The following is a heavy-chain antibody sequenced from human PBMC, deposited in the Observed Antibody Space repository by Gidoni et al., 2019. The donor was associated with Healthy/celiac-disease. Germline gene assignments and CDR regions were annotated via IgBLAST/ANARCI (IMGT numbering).Heavy chain of an antibody. V-gene: IGHV4-61*02. D-gene: IGHD5-18*01. CDR2: IYTSGST. Sequence: QVQLQESGPGLVKPSQTLSLTCTVSGGSISRGSYYWSWLRQPAGKGLEWIGRIYTSGSTNYNPSRKSRVTISVDTSKNQFSLKLSSCTAADTAVYYCARSNVDTAMVNPSWYFDLWGRGTLVTVSS. CDR1: GGSISRGSYY. J-gene: IGHJ2*01. CDR3: ARSNVDTAMVNPSWYFDL.